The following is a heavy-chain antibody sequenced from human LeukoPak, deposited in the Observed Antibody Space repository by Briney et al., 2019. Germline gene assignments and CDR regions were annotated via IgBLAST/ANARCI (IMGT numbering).Heavy chain of an antibody. CDR1: GGSISSSSYY. CDR3: ARHKVNDYGDSIDC. D-gene: IGHD4-17*01. CDR2: IYYSGST. Sequence: PSETLSLTCTVSGGSISSSSYYWGWIRQPPGKGLEWIGSIYYSGSTYYNPSLKSRVTISVDTSKNQFSLKLSSVTAADTAVYYCARHKVNDYGDSIDCWGQGTLVTVSS. J-gene: IGHJ4*02. V-gene: IGHV4-39*01.